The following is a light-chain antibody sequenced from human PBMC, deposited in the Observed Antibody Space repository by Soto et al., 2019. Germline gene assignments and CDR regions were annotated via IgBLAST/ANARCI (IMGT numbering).Light chain of an antibody. J-gene: IGKJ1*01. V-gene: IGKV1-39*01. CDR1: QSISSY. Sequence: QISHSPSSLSPPVVDRATITCRASQSISSYLNWYQQKPGKAPELLIYAASTLQSGVPSRFSGSGSGTEFTLTISSLQPDDFATYYCQHYNSYSEAFGQGTKVDI. CDR3: QHYNSYSEA. CDR2: AAS.